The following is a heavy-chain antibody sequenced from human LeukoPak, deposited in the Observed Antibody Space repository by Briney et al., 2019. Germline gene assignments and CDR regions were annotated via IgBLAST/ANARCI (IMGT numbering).Heavy chain of an antibody. V-gene: IGHV1-24*01. CDR3: AKVIRGGYGMDV. CDR1: GYSVMELS. CDR2: FDPEDGET. D-gene: IGHD3-10*01. Sequence: ASVKVSCKVSGYSVMELSMHWVRQAPGKGLEWMGGFDPEDGETIYAQKFQGRVTMTEDTSTDTAYMELSSLRSEDTAVYFCAKVIRGGYGMDVWGQGTTVTVSS. J-gene: IGHJ6*02.